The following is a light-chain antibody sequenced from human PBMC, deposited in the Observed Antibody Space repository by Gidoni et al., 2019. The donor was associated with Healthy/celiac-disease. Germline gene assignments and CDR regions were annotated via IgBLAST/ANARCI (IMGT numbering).Light chain of an antibody. CDR2: WAS. Sequence: DIVMTQSPDSLAVSLGERATINCKSRHSVLYSPNNKNYLAWYQQRPGQPPKLLIYWASTRESGVPDRFSGSGSGTDFTLTISSLQAEDVAVYYCQQYYSTPPTFGGGTKVEIK. J-gene: IGKJ4*01. CDR1: HSVLYSPNNKNY. V-gene: IGKV4-1*01. CDR3: QQYYSTPPT.